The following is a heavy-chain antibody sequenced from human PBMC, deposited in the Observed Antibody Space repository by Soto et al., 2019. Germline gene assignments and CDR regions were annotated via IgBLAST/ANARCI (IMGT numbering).Heavy chain of an antibody. V-gene: IGHV3-66*01. CDR1: GFTVSSNY. D-gene: IGHD3-10*01. J-gene: IGHJ4*02. CDR3: AAGDYASGSRDY. Sequence: EVQLVESGGGLVQSGGSLRLSCAASGFTVSSNYMSWVRQAPGKGLEWVADIYSIGSADYADSVKGRFTISRDNSRNTLYLQMNSLRVEDTAVYYCAAGDYASGSRDYWGQGTLVTVSS. CDR2: IYSIGSA.